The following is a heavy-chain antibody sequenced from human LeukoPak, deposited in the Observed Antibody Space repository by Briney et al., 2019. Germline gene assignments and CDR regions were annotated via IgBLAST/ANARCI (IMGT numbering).Heavy chain of an antibody. J-gene: IGHJ3*02. D-gene: IGHD5-24*01. CDR3: ARVGEMEAFDI. V-gene: IGHV3-33*08. CDR1: AFTLISFV. Sequence: GGSLRLSCAASAFTLISFVMVWFRQAQGKGLEWVTLMWYDGRNKYYADSMKGRFTISRDNSKNTMYLQMNSLRGEDTAVYYRARVGEMEAFDIWGQGTRVTVSS. CDR2: MWYDGRNK.